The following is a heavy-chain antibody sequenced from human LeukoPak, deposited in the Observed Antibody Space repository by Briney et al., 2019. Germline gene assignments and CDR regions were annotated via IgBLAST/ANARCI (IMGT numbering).Heavy chain of an antibody. CDR2: IWHDGSNK. CDR1: GFTFSSYG. D-gene: IGHD7-27*01. J-gene: IGHJ4*02. CDR3: TKAQLPRNELGNFYFDY. V-gene: IGHV3-30*02. Sequence: HPGGSLRLSCAASGFTFSSYGMHWVRQAPGKGLEWVAVIWHDGSNKYYADSVKGRFTISRDNSKNTLYLQMNSLRSEDTAVYFCTKAQLPRNELGNFYFDYWGQGTLVTVSS.